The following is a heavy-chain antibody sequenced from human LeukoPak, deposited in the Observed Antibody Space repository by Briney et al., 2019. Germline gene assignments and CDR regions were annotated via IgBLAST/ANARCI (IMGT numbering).Heavy chain of an antibody. CDR1: GFTFSSYW. J-gene: IGHJ4*02. D-gene: IGHD6-19*01. CDR2: IKQDGSEK. Sequence: GGSLRLSCAASGFTFSSYWMSWVRQAPGKGLKWVANIKQDGSEKYYVDSVKGRFTISRDNAKNSLYLQMNSLRAEDTAVYYCARDWNQWLASHFDYWGQGTLVTVSS. V-gene: IGHV3-7*01. CDR3: ARDWNQWLASHFDY.